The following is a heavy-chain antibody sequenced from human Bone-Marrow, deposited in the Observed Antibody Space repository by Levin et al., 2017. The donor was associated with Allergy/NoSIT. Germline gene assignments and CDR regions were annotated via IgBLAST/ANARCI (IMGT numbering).Heavy chain of an antibody. J-gene: IGHJ6*02. CDR2: ISYDGSNK. V-gene: IGHV3-30*18. CDR1: GFTFSSYG. CDR3: AKDNSPPFLGWLFQSYYDYYGMDV. Sequence: AGGSLRLSCAASGFTFSSYGMHWVRQAPGKGLEWVAVISYDGSNKYYADSVKGRFTISRDNSKNTLYLQMNSLRAEDTAVYYCAKDNSPPFLGWLFQSYYDYYGMDVWGQGTTVTVSS. D-gene: IGHD3-3*01.